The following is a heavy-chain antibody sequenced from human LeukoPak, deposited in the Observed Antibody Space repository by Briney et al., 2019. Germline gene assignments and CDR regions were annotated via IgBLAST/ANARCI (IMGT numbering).Heavy chain of an antibody. CDR1: GGSISSYY. Sequence: SGTLSLTCTVSGGSISSYYWSWIRQPPGKGLEWIGYIYYSGSTNYNPSLKSRVTISVDTSKNQFSLKLSSVTAADTAVYYCARHLNYYYYYYMDVWGTGTTVTVSS. CDR3: ARHLNYYYYYYMDV. V-gene: IGHV4-59*01. J-gene: IGHJ6*03. CDR2: IYYSGST.